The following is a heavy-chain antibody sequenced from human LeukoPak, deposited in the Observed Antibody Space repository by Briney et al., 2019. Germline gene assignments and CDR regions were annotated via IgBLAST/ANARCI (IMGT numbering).Heavy chain of an antibody. CDR1: GGSFSGYY. CDR3: AAVWRTFDY. Sequence: SETLSLTCAVYGGSFSGYYWSWIRQPPRKGLEWIGEINHSGSTSYNPSLKSRVTISVDTSKNQFSLKLSSVTAADTAVYYCAAVWRTFDYWGQGTLVTVSS. CDR2: INHSGST. J-gene: IGHJ4*02. V-gene: IGHV4-34*01. D-gene: IGHD2-8*01.